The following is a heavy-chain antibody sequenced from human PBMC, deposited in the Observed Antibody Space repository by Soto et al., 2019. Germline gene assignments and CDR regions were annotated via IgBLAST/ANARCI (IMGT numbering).Heavy chain of an antibody. Sequence: SETLSLTCAVYGGSFSGYYWSWIRQPPGKGLEWIGEINHSGSTNYNPSLKSRVTISVDTSKNQFSLKLSSVTAADTAVYYCARLATLTLIKYYYYKYMDVWGKGTTVTVFS. J-gene: IGHJ6*03. CDR2: INHSGST. V-gene: IGHV4-34*01. CDR1: GGSFSGYY. CDR3: ARLATLTLIKYYYYKYMDV. D-gene: IGHD4-17*01.